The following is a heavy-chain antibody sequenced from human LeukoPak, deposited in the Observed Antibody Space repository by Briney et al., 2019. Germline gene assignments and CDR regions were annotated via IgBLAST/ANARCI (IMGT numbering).Heavy chain of an antibody. J-gene: IGHJ4*02. CDR3: ARDTTVGGIAAAYSDY. V-gene: IGHV1-18*01. CDR2: ISAYNGNT. D-gene: IGHD6-13*01. CDR1: GYTFTSYG. Sequence: ASVKVSCKASGYTFTSYGISWVRQAPGQGLEWMGWISAYNGNTNYVQKLQGRVTMTTDTSTSTAYMELRSLRSDDTAVYYCARDTTVGGIAAAYSDYWGQGTLVTVSS.